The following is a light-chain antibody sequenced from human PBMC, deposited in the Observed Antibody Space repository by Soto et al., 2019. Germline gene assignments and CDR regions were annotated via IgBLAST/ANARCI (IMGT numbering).Light chain of an antibody. CDR3: HQRKRWPRT. V-gene: IGKV3-11*01. CDR1: QSVSSY. Sequence: EIVLTQSPATLSLSPVEVAALAVMASQSVSSYLAWYQQKPGQAPRLLIYDASNRATGIPARFSGSGSGTDFTLTITRLEPEDFAFYYCHQRKRWPRTFGQGTKVDIK. CDR2: DAS. J-gene: IGKJ1*01.